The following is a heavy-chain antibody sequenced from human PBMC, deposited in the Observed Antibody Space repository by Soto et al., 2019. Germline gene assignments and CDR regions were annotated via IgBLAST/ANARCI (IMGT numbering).Heavy chain of an antibody. V-gene: IGHV3-9*01. CDR3: AKDLAYGYTSFDY. CDR2: VSWNGGNV. CDR1: GFTIDDYA. Sequence: EVQLVESGGGLVQPGRSLRLSCAASGFTIDDYAMHWVRQVPGKGLEWVSGVSWNGGNVDYADSVKGRFTISRDNAKNSLYLQMLSLRAEDTALYYCAKDLAYGYTSFDYWGQGTLVTVSS. D-gene: IGHD5-18*01. J-gene: IGHJ4*02.